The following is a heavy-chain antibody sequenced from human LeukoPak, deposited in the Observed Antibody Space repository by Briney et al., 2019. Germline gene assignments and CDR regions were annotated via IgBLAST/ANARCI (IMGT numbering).Heavy chain of an antibody. J-gene: IGHJ4*02. CDR2: KSYSRDA. Sequence: SETLSLTCTVSGDSITNYYWSWIRQPAGKGPEGIAHKSYSRDATYNPSLKSRVTISIDASKNQFSLKLNSVTAADTAVYYCARDIRSVGATSYFDYWGQGTLVTVSS. CDR3: ARDIRSVGATSYFDY. CDR1: GDSITNYY. V-gene: IGHV4-59*01. D-gene: IGHD1-26*01.